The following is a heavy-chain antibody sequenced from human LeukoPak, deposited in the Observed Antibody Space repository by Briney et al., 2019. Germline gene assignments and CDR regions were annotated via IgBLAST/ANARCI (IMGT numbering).Heavy chain of an antibody. Sequence: PSETLSLTCAVYGGSFSGYYWSWIRQPPGKGLEWIGEINHSGSTNYNPSLKSRVTISVDTSKNQFSLKLSSVTAADTAVYYCARGLHYYDSSGYPTYYYYGMDVWGQGTTVTVSS. CDR3: ARGLHYYDSSGYPTYYYYGMDV. J-gene: IGHJ6*02. CDR2: INHSGST. V-gene: IGHV4-34*01. CDR1: GGSFSGYY. D-gene: IGHD3-22*01.